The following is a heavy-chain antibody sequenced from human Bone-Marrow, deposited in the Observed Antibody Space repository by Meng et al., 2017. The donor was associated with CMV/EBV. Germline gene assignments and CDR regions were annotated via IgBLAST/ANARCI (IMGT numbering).Heavy chain of an antibody. J-gene: IGHJ5*02. CDR1: GFTFDAYA. CDR3: AKDIPINDFWSGWLDP. CDR2: ISWDGDST. V-gene: IGHV3-43D*03. D-gene: IGHD3-3*01. Sequence: GGSLRLSCAASGFTFDAYAMHWVRQAPGKGLEWVSAISWDGDSTYSSESVKGRFTVSRNTSKNSLHLQMNSLRTEDTAFYHCAKDIPINDFWSGWLDPWGQGTLVTVSS.